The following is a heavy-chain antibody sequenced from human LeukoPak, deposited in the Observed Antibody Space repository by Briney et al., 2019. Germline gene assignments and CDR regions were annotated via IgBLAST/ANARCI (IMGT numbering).Heavy chain of an antibody. CDR3: ARDRRYFRRGDV. CDR2: INPNSGGT. Sequence: GASVKVSCKASGYTSTSYGISWVRQAPGQGLEWMGWINPNSGGTNYAQKFQGRVTMTRDTSISTAYMELSRLRSDDTAVYYCARDRRYFRRGDVWGQGTTVTVSS. J-gene: IGHJ6*02. V-gene: IGHV1-2*02. CDR1: GYTSTSYG. D-gene: IGHD3-9*01.